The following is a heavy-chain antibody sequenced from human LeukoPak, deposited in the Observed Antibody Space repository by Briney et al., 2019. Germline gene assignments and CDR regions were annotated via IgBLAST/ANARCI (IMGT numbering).Heavy chain of an antibody. CDR1: GYSISSGYY. D-gene: IGHD6-13*01. Sequence: PSETLSLTCAVSGYSISSGYYWGWIRQPPGKGLEWIGSIYQSGSTYYNPSLKSRVTISVDTSKNQFSLKLRSVIAADTAVYYCARGVAAAGWFDYWGQGTLVTVSS. V-gene: IGHV4-38-2*01. CDR3: ARGVAAAGWFDY. J-gene: IGHJ4*02. CDR2: IYQSGST.